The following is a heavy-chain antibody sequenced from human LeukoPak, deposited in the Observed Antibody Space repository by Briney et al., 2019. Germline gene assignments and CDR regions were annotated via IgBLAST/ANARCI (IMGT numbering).Heavy chain of an antibody. Sequence: GGSLRLSCAASGFTFSSYWMSWVRQAPGKGLEWVANIKKDGSEKYYVDSVKGRFTISRDNAKTSLYLQMNSLRAEDTAVYYCARDALWAPFPMSYYYYYMDVWGKGTTVTVSS. CDR1: GFTFSSYW. D-gene: IGHD3-16*01. V-gene: IGHV3-7*01. CDR3: ARDALWAPFPMSYYYYYMDV. J-gene: IGHJ6*03. CDR2: IKKDGSEK.